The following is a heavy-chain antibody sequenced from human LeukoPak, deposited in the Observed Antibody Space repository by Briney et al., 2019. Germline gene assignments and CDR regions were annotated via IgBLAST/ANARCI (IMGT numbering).Heavy chain of an antibody. CDR1: GFTFSSYA. J-gene: IGHJ1*01. CDR2: ISASGGST. V-gene: IGHV3-23*01. CDR3: AKVRYSSSWYARPTREYFQH. Sequence: PGGSLRLSCAASGFTFSSYAMSWVRQAPGQGLEWVSTISASGGSTYYADSVKGRFTISRDNSKNTLYLQMNSLRAEDTAVYYCAKVRYSSSWYARPTREYFQHWGQGTLVAVSS. D-gene: IGHD6-13*01.